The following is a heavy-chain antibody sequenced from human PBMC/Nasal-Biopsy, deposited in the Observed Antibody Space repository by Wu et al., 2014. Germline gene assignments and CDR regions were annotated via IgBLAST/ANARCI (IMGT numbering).Heavy chain of an antibody. V-gene: IGHV4-4*02. Sequence: TLSLTCTVSGGSVTSNTWWSWVRQPPGKGLEWIGEVYHSGYTKSNPSLKSRVTMSVDKSKNQVSLKLSSVTAADTAFYYCASSDSYNWRDPWGQGTLVTVSS. CDR2: VYHSGYT. J-gene: IGHJ5*02. D-gene: IGHD6-25*01. CDR3: ASSDSYNWRDP. CDR1: GGSVTSNTW.